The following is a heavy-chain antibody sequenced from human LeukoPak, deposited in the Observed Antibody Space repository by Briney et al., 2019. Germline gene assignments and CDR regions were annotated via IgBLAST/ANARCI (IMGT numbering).Heavy chain of an antibody. CDR2: SYYSGST. Sequence: SESLSLTCAVSGGSNSSGGYYWNWIRQYSGKDLEWIGNSYYSGSTYYIPSLKSRFTVSVDTSQNQFSLKLSSVTAADTAVYYCARDRTGDWYFDLWGRGTLVTVSS. J-gene: IGHJ2*01. CDR3: ARDRTGDWYFDL. D-gene: IGHD4-17*01. V-gene: IGHV4-31*11. CDR1: GGSNSSGGYY.